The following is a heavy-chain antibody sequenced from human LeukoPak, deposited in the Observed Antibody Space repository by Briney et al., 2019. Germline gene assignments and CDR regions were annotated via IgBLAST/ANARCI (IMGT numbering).Heavy chain of an antibody. J-gene: IGHJ4*02. V-gene: IGHV1-18*01. D-gene: IGHD6-13*01. CDR1: GYTFTSYG. CDR3: ARSPPPGYSSSWPFDY. Sequence: AAVKVSCKASGYTFTSYGISWVRQAPGQGLEWMGWISAYNGNTNYAQKLQGRVTMPTDTSTSTAYMELRSLRSDDTAVYYCARSPPPGYSSSWPFDYWGQGTLVTSS. CDR2: ISAYNGNT.